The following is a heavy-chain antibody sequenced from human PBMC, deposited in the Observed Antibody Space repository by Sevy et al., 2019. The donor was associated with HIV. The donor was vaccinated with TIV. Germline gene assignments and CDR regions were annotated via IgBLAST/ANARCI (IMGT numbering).Heavy chain of an antibody. CDR1: GYTFTTYD. Sequence: ASVKVSCKASGYTFTTYDINWVRQATGQGLEWMGWMNPNSGNTASAQKFQGRVTMTRDISIGTAYLELTGLRSEDSVVFYCARDVGDCNSTSSYSHGMDVWGQGTTVTVSS. CDR3: ARDVGDCNSTSSYSHGMDV. J-gene: IGHJ6*02. CDR2: MNPNSGNT. D-gene: IGHD2-2*01. V-gene: IGHV1-8*01.